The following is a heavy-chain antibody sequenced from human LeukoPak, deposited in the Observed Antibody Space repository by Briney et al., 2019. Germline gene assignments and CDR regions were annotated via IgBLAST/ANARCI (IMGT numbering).Heavy chain of an antibody. V-gene: IGHV3-20*01. CDR3: ARDAGGLWFGEKGWFDP. J-gene: IGHJ5*02. CDR2: INWNGGST. CDR1: GFTFSSYS. D-gene: IGHD3-10*01. Sequence: GGSLRLSCAASGFTFSSYSMSWVRQAPGKGLEWVSGINWNGGSTGYADSVKGRFTISRDNAKNSLYLQMNSLRAEDTALYHCARDAGGLWFGEKGWFDPWGQGTLVTVSS.